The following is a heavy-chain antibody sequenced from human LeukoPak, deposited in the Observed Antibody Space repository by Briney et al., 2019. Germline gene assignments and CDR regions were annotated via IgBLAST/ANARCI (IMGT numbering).Heavy chain of an antibody. CDR2: MNPNSGNT. D-gene: IGHD3-3*01. Sequence: GASVKVSCKASGYTFTRYDINWVRQATGQGLEWMGWMNPNSGNTGYAQKFQGRVTITRNTSISTAYMELSSLRSEDTAVYYCARGGVYYDFWSGYYPPYNWFDPWGQGTLVTVSS. CDR1: GYTFTRYD. J-gene: IGHJ5*02. V-gene: IGHV1-8*03. CDR3: ARGGVYYDFWSGYYPPYNWFDP.